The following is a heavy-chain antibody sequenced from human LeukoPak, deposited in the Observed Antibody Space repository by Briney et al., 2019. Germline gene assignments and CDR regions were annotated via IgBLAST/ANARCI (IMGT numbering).Heavy chain of an antibody. V-gene: IGHV1-46*01. CDR2: NNPSGGST. J-gene: IGHJ4*02. D-gene: IGHD1/OR15-1a*01. CDR3: ARGGLGTYFDY. Sequence: ASVKVPCKASGYTFTSYYMHWVRQAPGQGLEWMGINNPSGGSTSYAQKFQGRVTMTRDMSTSTVYMELSSLRSEDTAVYYCARGGLGTYFDYWGQGTLVTVSS. CDR1: GYTFTSYY.